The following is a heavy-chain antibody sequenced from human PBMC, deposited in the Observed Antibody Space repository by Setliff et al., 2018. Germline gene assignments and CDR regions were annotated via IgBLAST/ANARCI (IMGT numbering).Heavy chain of an antibody. CDR3: ARGVQLWLRSIKNWFDP. V-gene: IGHV3-30-3*01. J-gene: IGHJ5*02. CDR1: GFTFSSYA. D-gene: IGHD5-18*01. CDR2: ISYDGSNK. Sequence: GESLKISCAASGFTFSSYAMHWVRQAPGKGLEWVAVISYDGSNKYYADSVKGRFTISRDNSKNTLYLQMNSLRAEDTAVYYCARGVQLWLRSIKNWFDPWGQGTLVTVSS.